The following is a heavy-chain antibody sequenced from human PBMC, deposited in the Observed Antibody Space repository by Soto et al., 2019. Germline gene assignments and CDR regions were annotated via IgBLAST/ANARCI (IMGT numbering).Heavy chain of an antibody. D-gene: IGHD6-19*01. CDR2: IIPIYGTA. V-gene: IGHV1-69*05. CDR1: GGTFSSYA. J-gene: IGHJ4*02. CDR3: ARVSGWYFLDY. Sequence: SVKVSCQASGGTFSSYAISWVRQAHGQGLEWMGGIIPIYGTANYAQKFQGRVTITRGTSASTVYMELSSLRSEDTAVYYCARVSGWYFLDYWGQGTLVTVSS.